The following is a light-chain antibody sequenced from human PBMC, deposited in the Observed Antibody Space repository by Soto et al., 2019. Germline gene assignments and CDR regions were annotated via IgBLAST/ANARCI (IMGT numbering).Light chain of an antibody. CDR2: AAS. Sequence: DIQLTQSPSLLSASVGDRVTITCRASQGISTSLAWYQQKPGKAPKLLIYAASTLQTGVPSRFSGSGSGTEFTLTINSLQPEDFATYYCQQLNSYPLPFGQGAKLEIK. CDR1: QGISTS. V-gene: IGKV1-9*01. CDR3: QQLNSYPLP. J-gene: IGKJ2*01.